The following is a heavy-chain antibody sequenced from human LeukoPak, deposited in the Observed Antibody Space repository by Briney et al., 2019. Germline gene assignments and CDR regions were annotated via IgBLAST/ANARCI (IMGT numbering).Heavy chain of an antibody. D-gene: IGHD2-21*01. CDR1: GFTFSSYA. CDR3: AREGQWGLDY. CDR2: ISYDGSNK. J-gene: IGHJ4*02. Sequence: PGGSLRLSCAASGFTFSSYAMHWVRQAPGKGLEWVAVISYDGSNKYYADSVKGRFTISRENAKNSLYLQMNSLRAEDTAVYYCAREGQWGLDYWGQGTLVTVSS. V-gene: IGHV3-30*14.